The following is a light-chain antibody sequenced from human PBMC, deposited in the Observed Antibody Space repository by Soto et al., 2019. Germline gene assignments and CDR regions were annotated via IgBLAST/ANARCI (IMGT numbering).Light chain of an antibody. J-gene: IGLJ1*01. V-gene: IGLV2-14*01. CDR3: SSYTSSNTFYV. CDR1: SSDVGGYYY. CDR2: QVS. Sequence: QSVLTQPASVSGSPGQSITISCTGTSSDVGGYYYVSWYQHHPGKAPKLMIYQVSNRPSGVSNRFSGSKSGNTASLTISGLQAEDEADYYCSSYTSSNTFYVVGTGTKV.